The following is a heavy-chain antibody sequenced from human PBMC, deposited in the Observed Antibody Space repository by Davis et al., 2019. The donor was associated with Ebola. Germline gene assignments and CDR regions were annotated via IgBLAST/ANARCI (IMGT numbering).Heavy chain of an antibody. CDR3: ARVDYDFWSGYWTTNWFDP. CDR1: GGSISRYY. CDR2: IYYSGST. Sequence: SETLSLTCTVSGGSISRYYWSWIRHPPGKGLEWIGYIYYSGSTNYNPALKSRVTISVDTSKNQFSLKLSSVTAADTAVYYCARVDYDFWSGYWTTNWFDPWGQGTLVTVSS. J-gene: IGHJ5*02. V-gene: IGHV4-59*01. D-gene: IGHD3-3*01.